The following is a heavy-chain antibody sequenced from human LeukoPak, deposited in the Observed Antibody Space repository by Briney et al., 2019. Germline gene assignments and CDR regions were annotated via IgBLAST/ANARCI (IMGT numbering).Heavy chain of an antibody. V-gene: IGHV1-69*05. D-gene: IGHD2-2*01. Sequence: SVKVSCKASGGTFSSNAISWLRQAPGQGLEWMGRIIPIFGTANYAQKFQGRVTITTDEYTSTAYMELSSLRSEDTAVYYCARERGYCSSTSCSASFDYWGQGTLVTVSS. CDR1: GGTFSSNA. J-gene: IGHJ4*02. CDR3: ARERGYCSSTSCSASFDY. CDR2: IIPIFGTA.